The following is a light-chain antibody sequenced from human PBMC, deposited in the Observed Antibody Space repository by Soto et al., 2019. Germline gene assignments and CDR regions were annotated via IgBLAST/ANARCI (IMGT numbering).Light chain of an antibody. CDR1: QSVSSY. V-gene: IGKV3-11*01. CDR3: QQYKDYVYT. Sequence: EIVVTQSPATLSLSPGERATLSCRASQSVSSYLAWYQQKPGQAPRLLIYDASNRATGIPARFSGSGSGTDFTLTISSLEPDDFATYYCQQYKDYVYTFGQGTTVESK. J-gene: IGKJ2*01. CDR2: DAS.